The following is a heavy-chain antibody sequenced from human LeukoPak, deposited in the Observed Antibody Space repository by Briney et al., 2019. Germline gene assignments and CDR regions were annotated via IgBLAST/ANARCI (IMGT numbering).Heavy chain of an antibody. D-gene: IGHD2-2*02. CDR1: GGTFSSYA. V-gene: IGHV1-69*04. Sequence: ASVKVSCKASGGTFSSYAISWVRQAPGQVLEWMGRIIPILGIANYAQKFQGRVTITADKSTSTAYMELSSLRSEDTAVYYCARAWCSSTSCYRLDVDYWGQGTLVTVSS. CDR2: IIPILGIA. CDR3: ARAWCSSTSCYRLDVDY. J-gene: IGHJ4*02.